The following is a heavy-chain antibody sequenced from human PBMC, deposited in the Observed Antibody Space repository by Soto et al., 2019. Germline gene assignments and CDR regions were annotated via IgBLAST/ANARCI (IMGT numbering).Heavy chain of an antibody. V-gene: IGHV3-66*01. Sequence: EVQLVESGGGLVQPGGSLRLSCAASGFTVSTKYMSWVRQAPGKGLEWVSVIYSGGSTFYADSVRGRFTISRDNSKNTVNLQMNSLRAEDTAVYYCARETWAADYWGQGTLVTVSS. D-gene: IGHD3-16*01. CDR3: ARETWAADY. CDR1: GFTVSTKY. CDR2: IYSGGST. J-gene: IGHJ4*02.